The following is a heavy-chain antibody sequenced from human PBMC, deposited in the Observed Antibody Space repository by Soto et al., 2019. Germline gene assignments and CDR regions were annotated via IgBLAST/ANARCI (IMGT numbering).Heavy chain of an antibody. Sequence: QVQLVQSGAEVKKPGSSVKVSCKASGGTFSSYAIRWVRQAPGQGLEWMGGIIPIFGTANYAQKFQGRVTTTSDESTSTAYMELSSLRSEDTAVYYCVRDQGYSSGWCEGYFDYWGQGTLVTVSS. D-gene: IGHD6-19*01. J-gene: IGHJ4*02. CDR3: VRDQGYSSGWCEGYFDY. CDR1: GGTFSSYA. V-gene: IGHV1-69*05. CDR2: IIPIFGTA.